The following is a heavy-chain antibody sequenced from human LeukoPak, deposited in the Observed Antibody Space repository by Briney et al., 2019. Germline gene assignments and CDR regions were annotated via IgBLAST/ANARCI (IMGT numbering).Heavy chain of an antibody. CDR3: ARAGYYYGSGSLYYFDY. CDR1: GFTFSSYE. V-gene: IGHV3-48*03. CDR2: ISSSGSTI. Sequence: GGSLRLSCAASGFTFSSYEMNWVRQAPGKGLEWVSYISSSGSTIYYADSVKGRFTISRDNAKNSLYLQMNSLRAEDTAVYYCARAGYYYGSGSLYYFDYWGQGTLVTVSS. J-gene: IGHJ4*02. D-gene: IGHD3-10*01.